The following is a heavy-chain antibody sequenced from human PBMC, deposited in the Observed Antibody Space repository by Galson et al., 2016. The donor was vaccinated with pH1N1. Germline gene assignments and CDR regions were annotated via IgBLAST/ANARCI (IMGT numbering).Heavy chain of an antibody. CDR3: ARAVFYDVDLLDYYFDH. Sequence: LRLSCAASGFAFTSSALHWVRQAPGKGLEWVAVISNDGTKKYYTDSVKGRFSVSRDNSKNTLYLQMNSLRGDDTAVYYCARAVFYDVDLLDYYFDHWGQETLVTVSS. D-gene: IGHD2/OR15-2a*01. J-gene: IGHJ4*02. CDR2: ISNDGTKK. CDR1: GFAFTSSA. V-gene: IGHV3-30*04.